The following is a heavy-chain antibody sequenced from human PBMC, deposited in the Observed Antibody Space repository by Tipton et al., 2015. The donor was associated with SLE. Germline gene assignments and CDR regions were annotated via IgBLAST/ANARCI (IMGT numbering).Heavy chain of an antibody. CDR1: GGSITSGYYY. V-gene: IGHV4-31*03. D-gene: IGHD2-2*01. CDR2: IYYTGST. Sequence: TLSLTCTVSGGSITSGYYYWNWIRHHPGKGLEWIGHIYYTGSTYYNPSLQSRLSMSIDTSKNQFSLKLSSVTAADTAVYYCASENCSSTSCYGYYYMDVWGKGTTVTVSS. J-gene: IGHJ6*03. CDR3: ASENCSSTSCYGYYYMDV.